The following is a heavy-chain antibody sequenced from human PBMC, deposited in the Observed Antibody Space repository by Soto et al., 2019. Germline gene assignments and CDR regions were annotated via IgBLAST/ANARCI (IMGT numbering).Heavy chain of an antibody. D-gene: IGHD1-26*01. V-gene: IGHV1-18*01. J-gene: IGHJ5*02. CDR3: ARDRGKREREFDP. Sequence: SLKVSCKASGYTFTSYGIIWVRQAPGQGLEWMGWISAYNGNTNYAQKLQGRVTMTTDTSTSTAYMELRSLRSDDTAVYYCARDRGKREREFDPWGQGTLVTVSS. CDR1: GYTFTSYG. CDR2: ISAYNGNT.